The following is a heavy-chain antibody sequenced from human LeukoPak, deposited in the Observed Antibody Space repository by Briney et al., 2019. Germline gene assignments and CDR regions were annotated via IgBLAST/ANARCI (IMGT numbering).Heavy chain of an antibody. J-gene: IGHJ2*01. CDR2: INHSGST. V-gene: IGHV4-34*01. Sequence: SETLSLTCAVYGGSFSGYYWSWIRQPPGKGLEWIGEINHSGSTNYNPSLKSRVTISVDTSKNQFSLKLTSVTAADTAVYYCARRVGTRDWYFDLWGRGTLVTVSS. D-gene: IGHD1-14*01. CDR3: ARRVGTRDWYFDL. CDR1: GGSFSGYY.